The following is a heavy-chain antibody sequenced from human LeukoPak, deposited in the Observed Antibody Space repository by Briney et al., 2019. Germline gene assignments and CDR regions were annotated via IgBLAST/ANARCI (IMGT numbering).Heavy chain of an antibody. Sequence: SETLSLTCTVSGGSISSYYWSWIRQPPGKGLEWIGYIYYSGSTNYNPSPKSRVTISVDTSKNQFSLKLSSVTAADTAVYYCARGTLRVVPWPLDYWGQGTLVTVSS. CDR1: GGSISSYY. J-gene: IGHJ4*02. CDR2: IYYSGST. V-gene: IGHV4-59*12. D-gene: IGHD2-15*01. CDR3: ARGTLRVVPWPLDY.